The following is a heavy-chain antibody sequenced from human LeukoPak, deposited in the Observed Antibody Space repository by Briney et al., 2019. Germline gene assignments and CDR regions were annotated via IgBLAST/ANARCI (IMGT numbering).Heavy chain of an antibody. CDR1: GGSITSTNY. CDR3: ARHSPGLIAVAGAEYFQH. D-gene: IGHD6-19*01. Sequence: PSGTLSLTCGVSGGSITSTNYWTWVRQPPGKGLEWIGEVNLQGSTNYNPSLMGRVAISVDMSENHISLQLTSVTAADTAVYYCARHSPGLIAVAGAEYFQHWGQGTLVTVSS. J-gene: IGHJ1*01. V-gene: IGHV4-4*02. CDR2: VNLQGST.